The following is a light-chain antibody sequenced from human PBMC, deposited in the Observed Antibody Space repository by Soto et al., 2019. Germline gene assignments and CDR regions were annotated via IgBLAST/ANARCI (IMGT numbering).Light chain of an antibody. Sequence: QSVLTQPASVSGSPGQSITISCIGTSSDVGSYNLVSWYQQHPGKAPKVLIYDVTKRPSGVPDRFSGSKSGNTASLIISGLQAADEAEYYCCCCSYAGSSSFRVLFGGGTQLTVL. J-gene: IGLJ2*01. CDR1: SSDVGSYNL. CDR3: CSYAGSSSFRVL. V-gene: IGLV2-23*02. CDR2: DVT.